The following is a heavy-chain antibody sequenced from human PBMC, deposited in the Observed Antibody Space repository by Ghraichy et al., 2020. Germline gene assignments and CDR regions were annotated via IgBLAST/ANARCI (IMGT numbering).Heavy chain of an antibody. CDR1: GGPIYTRNYY. Sequence: SETLSLTCTVSGGPIYTRNYYWGWIRQPPGKGLEWIGSVYSNGRPKYNPSFNNRVTISVDTSKNQFSLEVNSVTAADTAVYHCARQSREVEVEYMWENVRYGWFDPWGQGTLVTVSP. D-gene: IGHD1-26*01. CDR2: VYSNGRP. J-gene: IGHJ5*02. CDR3: ARQSREVEVEYMWENVRYGWFDP. V-gene: IGHV4-39*01.